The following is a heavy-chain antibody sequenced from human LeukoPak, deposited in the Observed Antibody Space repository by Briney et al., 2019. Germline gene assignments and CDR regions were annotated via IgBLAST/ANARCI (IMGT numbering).Heavy chain of an antibody. CDR3: ARSPPLPAAIPIDY. V-gene: IGHV1-18*01. Sequence: GASVKVSCKASGYTFTSYGISWVRQAPGQGLEWMGWISAYNGNTNYAQKLQGRVTMTTDTSTSTAYMELSSLRSDDTAVYYCARSPPLPAAIPIDYWGQGTLVTVSS. CDR1: GYTFTSYG. D-gene: IGHD2-2*01. J-gene: IGHJ4*02. CDR2: ISAYNGNT.